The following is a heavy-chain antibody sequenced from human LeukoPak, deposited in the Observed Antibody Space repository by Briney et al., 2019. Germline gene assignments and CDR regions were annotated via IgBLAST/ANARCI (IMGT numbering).Heavy chain of an antibody. V-gene: IGHV3-9*01. D-gene: IGHD5-12*01. CDR2: INWNSDSI. Sequence: PGGSLRLSCAVSGFTFDDYAMHWVRQVPGKGLEWVSGINWNSDSIGYADSVKGRFTTSRDNAKNSLYLQMNSPRAEDTAFYYCAINGGGDSGYGNFDYWGQGTLVTVSS. CDR1: GFTFDDYA. CDR3: AINGGGDSGYGNFDY. J-gene: IGHJ4*02.